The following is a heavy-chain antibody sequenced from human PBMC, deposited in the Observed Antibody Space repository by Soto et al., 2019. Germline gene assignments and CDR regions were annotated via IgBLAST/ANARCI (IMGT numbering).Heavy chain of an antibody. CDR3: ARDKGVDTAMVFRT. CDR2: IIPIFGTA. D-gene: IGHD5-18*01. J-gene: IGHJ4*02. CDR1: GGTFSSYA. V-gene: IGHV1-69*13. Sequence: GASVKVSCKASGGTFSSYAISWVRQAPGQGLEWMGGIIPIFGTANYAQKFQGRVTITADESTSTAYMELSSLRSEDTAVYYCARDKGVDTAMVFRTWGQGTLVTVSS.